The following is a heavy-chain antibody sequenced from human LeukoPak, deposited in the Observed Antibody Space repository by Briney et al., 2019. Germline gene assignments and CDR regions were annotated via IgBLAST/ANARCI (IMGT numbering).Heavy chain of an antibody. J-gene: IGHJ4*02. V-gene: IGHV3-74*01. D-gene: IGHD2/OR15-2a*01. CDR1: GFTFSSYS. CDR3: VSFYETY. Sequence: GGSLRLSWAASGFTFSSYSMNWVRQVPGKGLVWVSHINSDGSWTSYADSVKGRFTISKDNAKNTVYLQMNSLRAEDTAVYYCVSFYETYWGRGTLVTVSS. CDR2: INSDGSWT.